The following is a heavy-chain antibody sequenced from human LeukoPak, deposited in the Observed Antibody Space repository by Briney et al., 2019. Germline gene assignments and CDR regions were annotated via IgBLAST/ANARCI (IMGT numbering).Heavy chain of an antibody. D-gene: IGHD1-26*01. J-gene: IGHJ4*02. CDR1: GGSFSGYY. CDR3: ARAVYSGSYRLDY. Sequence: QTSETLSLTCAVYGGSFSGYYWSWIRQPPGKGLEWIGEINHSGSTNYNPSLKSRVTISVDTSKNQFSLKLSSVTAADTAVYYRARAVYSGSYRLDYWGQGTLVTVSS. V-gene: IGHV4-34*01. CDR2: INHSGST.